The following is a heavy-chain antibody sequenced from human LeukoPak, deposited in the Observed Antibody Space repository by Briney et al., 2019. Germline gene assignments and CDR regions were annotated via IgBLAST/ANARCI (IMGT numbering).Heavy chain of an antibody. CDR2: IYHSGST. J-gene: IGHJ6*02. V-gene: IGHV4-30-2*01. CDR3: ARGSGNYYGMDV. CDR1: GGSISSGGYS. D-gene: IGHD2-15*01. Sequence: SETLSLTCAVSGGSISSGGYSWSWIRQPPGKGLEWIGYIYHSGSTYYNPSLKSRVTISVDRSKNQFSLKLSSVTAADTAAYYCARGSGNYYGMDVWGQGTTVTVSS.